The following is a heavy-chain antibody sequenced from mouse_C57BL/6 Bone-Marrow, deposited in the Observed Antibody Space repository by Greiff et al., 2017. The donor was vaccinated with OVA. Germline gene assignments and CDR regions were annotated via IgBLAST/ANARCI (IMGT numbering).Heavy chain of an antibody. D-gene: IGHD1-1*01. J-gene: IGHJ4*01. Sequence: EVKLMESGPGLVKPSQTVFLTCTVTGISITTGNYRWRWIRQFPGNKLEWIGYIYYSGTITYNPSLTSRTTITRDTPKNQFFLEMNSLTAEDTATYYCARDKVQWTTVDYYAMDYWGQGTSVTVSS. CDR1: GISITTGNYR. CDR3: ARDKVQWTTVDYYAMDY. V-gene: IGHV3-5*01. CDR2: IYYSGTI.